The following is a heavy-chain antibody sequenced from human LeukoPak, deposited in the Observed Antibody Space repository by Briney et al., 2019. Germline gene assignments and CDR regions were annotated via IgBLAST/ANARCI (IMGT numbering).Heavy chain of an antibody. Sequence: SETLSLTCTVSGGSISSYYWSWIRQPPGKGLEWIGYIYYSGSTNYNPSLKSRVTISVDTSKNQFSLKLSSVTAADTAVYYCARERGAGSSGWYDYWGQGTLVTVSS. V-gene: IGHV4-59*01. J-gene: IGHJ4*02. D-gene: IGHD6-19*01. CDR1: GGSISSYY. CDR2: IYYSGST. CDR3: ARERGAGSSGWYDY.